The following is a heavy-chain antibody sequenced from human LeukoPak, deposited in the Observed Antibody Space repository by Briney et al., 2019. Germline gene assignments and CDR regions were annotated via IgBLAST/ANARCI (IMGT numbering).Heavy chain of an antibody. D-gene: IGHD3-10*01. CDR2: IKSKNDGGTT. V-gene: IGHV3-15*01. CDR3: TTPVR. J-gene: IGHJ4*02. CDR1: GFTFRSYG. Sequence: GGSLRLSCAASGFTFRSYGMSWVRQAPGKGLEWVGRIKSKNDGGTTDYAAPVKGRFTISRDDSKNTLYLQMNSLKTEDTAVYYCTTPVRGGQGTLVTVSS.